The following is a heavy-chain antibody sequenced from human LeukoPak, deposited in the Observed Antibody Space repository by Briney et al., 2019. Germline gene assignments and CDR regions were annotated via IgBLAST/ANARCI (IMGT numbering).Heavy chain of an antibody. J-gene: IGHJ6*02. V-gene: IGHV3-23*01. CDR1: GFTFRSYA. D-gene: IGHD3-10*01. CDR2: ISGSGDST. CDR3: AKVTGSASYPAYYYYVMDV. Sequence: GGSLRLSCAASGFTFRSYAMNWVRQAAGKGLEWVSVISGSGDSTYYADSVKGRFTISRDNSKNTQHLQMNSLRAEDTAVYYFAKVTGSASYPAYYYYVMDVRGRGTTGNVS.